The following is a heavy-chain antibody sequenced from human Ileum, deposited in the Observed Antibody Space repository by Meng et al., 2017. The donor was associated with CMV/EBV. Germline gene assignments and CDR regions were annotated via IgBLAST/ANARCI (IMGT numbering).Heavy chain of an antibody. CDR1: GAFGSYS. Sequence: GAFGSYSISWVRQAPGEGPEWMGGIIPSLGIRDVASKFQGRVTITADKATSTAYMELNSLTSDDTGVYYCARDYSGTYSGYYYGLGVWGQGTTVTVSS. J-gene: IGHJ6*02. CDR3: ARDYSGTYSGYYYGLGV. V-gene: IGHV1-69*10. D-gene: IGHD1-26*01. CDR2: IIPSLGIR.